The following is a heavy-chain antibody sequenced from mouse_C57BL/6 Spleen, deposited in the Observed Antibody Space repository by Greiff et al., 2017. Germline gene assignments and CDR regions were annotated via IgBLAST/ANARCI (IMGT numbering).Heavy chain of an antibody. V-gene: IGHV5-16*01. J-gene: IGHJ2*01. CDR3: ARVSSGYVDY. CDR1: GFTFSDYY. CDR2: INYDGSST. Sequence: EVKVVESEGGLVQPGSSMKLSCTASGFTFSDYYMAWVRQVPEKGLEWVANINYDGSSTYYLDSLKSRFIISRDNAKNILYLQMSSLKSEDTATYYCARVSSGYVDYWGQGTTLTVSS. D-gene: IGHD3-2*02.